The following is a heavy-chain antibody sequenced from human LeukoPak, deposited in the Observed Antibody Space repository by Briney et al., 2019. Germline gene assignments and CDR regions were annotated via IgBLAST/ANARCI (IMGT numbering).Heavy chain of an antibody. D-gene: IGHD6-13*01. CDR2: IRSKAYGGTT. CDR3: TSASIAAAGKFDY. CDR1: GFTFGDYA. V-gene: IGHV3-49*04. J-gene: IGHJ4*02. Sequence: LGGSLRLSCTASGFTFGDYAMSWVRQAPGKGLEWVGFIRSKAYGGTTEYAASVKGRFTIPRDDSKSIAYLQMNSLKTEDTAVYYCTSASIAAAGKFDYWGQGTLVTVSS.